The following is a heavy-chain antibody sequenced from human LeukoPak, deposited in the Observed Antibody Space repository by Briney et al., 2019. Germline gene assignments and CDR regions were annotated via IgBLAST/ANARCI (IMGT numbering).Heavy chain of an antibody. D-gene: IGHD5-12*01. CDR2: IWYDGSNK. J-gene: IGHJ4*02. V-gene: IGHV3-33*08. Sequence: GGSLRLSCEASGFTFRNYGMHWVRQAPGKGLEWVAIIWYDGSNKYYADSVKGRFTISRDNSKNTLYLQMNSLRAEDTAVYYCASERRGGYDTTYYFDYWGQGTLVTVSS. CDR3: ASERRGGYDTTYYFDY. CDR1: GFTFRNYG.